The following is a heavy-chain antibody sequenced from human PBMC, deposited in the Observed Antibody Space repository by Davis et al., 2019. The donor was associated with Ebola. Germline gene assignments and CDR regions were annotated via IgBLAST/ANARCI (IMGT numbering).Heavy chain of an antibody. CDR1: GFTFSNAW. D-gene: IGHD1-26*01. V-gene: IGHV3-48*04. CDR2: ISSSGSTI. CDR3: ARERAPTYFDY. Sequence: GGSLRLSCAASGFTFSNAWMNWVRQAPGKGLEWVSYISSSGSTIYYADSVKGRFTISRDNAKNSLYLQMNSLRAEDTAVYYCARERAPTYFDYWGQGTLVTVSS. J-gene: IGHJ4*02.